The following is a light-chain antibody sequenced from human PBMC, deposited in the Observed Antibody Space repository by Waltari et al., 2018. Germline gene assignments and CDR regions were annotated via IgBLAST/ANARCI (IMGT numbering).Light chain of an antibody. CDR1: SSDVGGYNY. J-gene: IGLJ3*02. V-gene: IGLV2-14*03. CDR3: SSYTSSSTLV. CDR2: DVS. Sequence: QSALTQPASVSGSPGQSITISCTGTSSDVGGYNYVSWYQQHPGKAPKLMFYDVSHRPSGVSNRFSGSKSGNTASLTISGLQAEDEADYHCSSYTSSSTLVFGGGTKLTVL.